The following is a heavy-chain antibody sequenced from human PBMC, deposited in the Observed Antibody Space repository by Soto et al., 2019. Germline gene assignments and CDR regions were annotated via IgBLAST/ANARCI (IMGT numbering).Heavy chain of an antibody. Sequence: SETLSLTCTVSGGSISSGNYYWSWIRQPPGKGLEWIGFISYSGSTYYSTSLKSRVTISVDTSKSQFSLNLSFVTAADTSVYYRATMGTPATGLYFFDYWGQGSLVTVSS. CDR3: ATMGTPATGLYFFDY. D-gene: IGHD2-15*01. CDR2: ISYSGST. J-gene: IGHJ4*02. CDR1: GGSISSGNYY. V-gene: IGHV4-30-4*01.